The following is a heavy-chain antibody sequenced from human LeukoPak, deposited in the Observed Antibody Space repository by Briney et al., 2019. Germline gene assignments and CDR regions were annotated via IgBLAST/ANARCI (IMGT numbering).Heavy chain of an antibody. CDR3: AKLYQLLWGDHDAFDI. V-gene: IGHV3-21*01. Sequence: GGSLRLSCAASGFTFSSYSMNWVRQAPGKRLEWVSSISSSSHIYYADSVRGRFTISRDNAKNSLYLQMNSLRAEDTAVYYCAKLYQLLWGDHDAFDIWGQGTMVTVSS. D-gene: IGHD2-2*01. J-gene: IGHJ3*02. CDR2: ISSSSHI. CDR1: GFTFSSYS.